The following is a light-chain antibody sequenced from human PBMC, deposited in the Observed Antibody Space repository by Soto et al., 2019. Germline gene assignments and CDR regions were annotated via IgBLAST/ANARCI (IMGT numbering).Light chain of an antibody. CDR1: SSDVGGYNY. J-gene: IGLJ1*01. Sequence: QSVLTQPASVSGSPGQSITISCTGTSSDVGGYNYVSWYQQHPGKAPKLMIYEVSNRPSGVSNRFSGSKSGNTASLTISGLQAENEADYYCCAYVGARSYVFGPGTKVTVL. CDR3: CAYVGARSYV. V-gene: IGLV2-14*01. CDR2: EVS.